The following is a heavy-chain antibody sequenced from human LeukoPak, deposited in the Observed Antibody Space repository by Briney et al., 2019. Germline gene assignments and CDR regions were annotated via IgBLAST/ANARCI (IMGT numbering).Heavy chain of an antibody. CDR1: GGSVNSYY. J-gene: IGHJ4*02. V-gene: IGHV4-59*02. CDR3: AKGVRGVISSGYYFDY. CDR2: IYFSDT. Sequence: SETLSLTCTVSGGSVNSYYWTWMRQAPGQGLEWIGQIYFSDTTYNPSLESRVTMSLDTSTKEVFLRLTSVTSADTAVYFCAKGVRGVISSGYYFDYWGQGALVIVSS. D-gene: IGHD3-10*01.